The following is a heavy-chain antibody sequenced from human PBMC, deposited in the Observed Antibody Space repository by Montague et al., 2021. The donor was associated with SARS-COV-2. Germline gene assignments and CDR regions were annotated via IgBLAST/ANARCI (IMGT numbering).Heavy chain of an antibody. J-gene: IGHJ6*02. V-gene: IGHV4-39*01. CDR3: ARLWDTVYYYYGMDV. CDR2: IHYSGST. Sequence: SETLSLTCAVSGGSISSSSCYWGWIRQPPGKGLEWIGSIHYSGSTYYNPSLKSRVSISVDTSKNQFSLKLSSVTAADTAVYYCARLWDTVYYYYGMDVWAKGPRSPSP. CDR1: GGSISSSSCY. D-gene: IGHD1-26*01.